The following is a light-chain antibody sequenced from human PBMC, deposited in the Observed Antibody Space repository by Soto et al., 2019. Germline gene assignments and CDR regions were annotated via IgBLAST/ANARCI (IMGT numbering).Light chain of an antibody. CDR2: DAS. CDR1: QSVSTY. V-gene: IGKV3-11*01. J-gene: IGKJ2*01. CDR3: QQRSNWPPYT. Sequence: EIVLTQSPVTLSLSPGERATLSCRASQSVSTYLAWYQQKPGQAPRLLIYDASNRATGIPGRFSGSGSGTDFTLTISSLEPEDFAVYYCQQRSNWPPYTFGQGSKLEIK.